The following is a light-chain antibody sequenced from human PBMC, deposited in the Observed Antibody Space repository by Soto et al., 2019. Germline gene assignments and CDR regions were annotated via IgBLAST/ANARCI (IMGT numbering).Light chain of an antibody. CDR3: QQYNNWPLT. J-gene: IGKJ4*01. V-gene: IGKV3-15*01. CDR1: QSVGSY. CDR2: GVS. Sequence: EIVLTQSPATLSLSPGERATLSCRASQSVGSYLAWYQQRPGQAPRLLIYGVSTRANGVPARFSGSGSGTVFTLTISSLQSEDFAVYYGQQYNNWPLTFGGGTKVDIK.